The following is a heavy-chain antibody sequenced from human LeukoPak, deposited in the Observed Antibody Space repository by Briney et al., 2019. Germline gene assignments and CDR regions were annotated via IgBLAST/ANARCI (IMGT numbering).Heavy chain of an antibody. D-gene: IGHD2-15*01. V-gene: IGHV4-39*07. Sequence: SETLSLTCTVSGGSISSSSYYWGWIRQPPGKGLEWIGSIYYSGSTYYNPSLKSRVTISVDTSKNQFSLKLNSVTTADTAMYYCAIFGSGGSWGQGTLVTVSS. CDR3: AIFGSGGS. J-gene: IGHJ5*02. CDR2: IYYSGST. CDR1: GGSISSSSYY.